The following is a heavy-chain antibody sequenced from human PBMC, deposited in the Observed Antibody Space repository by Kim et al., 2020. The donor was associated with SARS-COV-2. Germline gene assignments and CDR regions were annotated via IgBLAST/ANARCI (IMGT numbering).Heavy chain of an antibody. CDR2: IYHSGST. CDR3: ARLEWLASGGFDY. J-gene: IGHJ4*02. D-gene: IGHD6-19*01. V-gene: IGHV4-4*02. Sequence: SETLSLTCAVSGGSISSSNWWSWVRQPPGKGLEWIGEIYHSGSTNYNPSLKSRVTISVDKSKNQFSLKLSSVTAADTAVYYCARLEWLASGGFDYWGQGTLVTVSS. CDR1: GGSISSSNW.